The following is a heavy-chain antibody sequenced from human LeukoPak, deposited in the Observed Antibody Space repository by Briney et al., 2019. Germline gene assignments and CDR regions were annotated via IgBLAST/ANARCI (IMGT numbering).Heavy chain of an antibody. CDR1: GGSISSYY. D-gene: IGHD6-13*01. J-gene: IGHJ4*02. V-gene: IGHV4-59*01. CDR3: ASHRRIAAAGWNY. CDR2: IYYSGST. Sequence: SETLSLTCTVSGGSISSYYWSWIRQPPGKGLEWIGYIYYSGSTNYNPSLKSRVTISVDTSKNQFSLKLSSVTAADTAVYYCASHRRIAAAGWNYWGQGTLVTVSS.